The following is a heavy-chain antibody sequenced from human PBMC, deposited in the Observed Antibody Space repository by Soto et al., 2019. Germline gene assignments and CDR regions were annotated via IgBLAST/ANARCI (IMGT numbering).Heavy chain of an antibody. CDR1: GFTFSSYE. V-gene: IGHV3-48*03. CDR3: ARAADSSAFFWFDP. J-gene: IGHJ5*02. Sequence: VGSLRLSCAASGFTFSSYEMNWVRQAPGKGLEWVSYISSSGSTIYYADSVKGRFTISRDNAKNSLYLQMNSLRAEDTAVYYCARAADSSAFFWFDPWGQGTLVTVSS. D-gene: IGHD6-19*01. CDR2: ISSSGSTI.